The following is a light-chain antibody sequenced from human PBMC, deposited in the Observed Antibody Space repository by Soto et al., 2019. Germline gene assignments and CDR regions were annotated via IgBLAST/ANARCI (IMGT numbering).Light chain of an antibody. CDR3: SSYTSSSLYV. V-gene: IGLV2-14*01. CDR1: SSDVGSYNY. J-gene: IGLJ1*01. CDR2: DVS. Sequence: QSALTQPASVSGSPGQSITISCTGTSSDVGSYNYVSWYQQHPGKAPKLMIYDVSNRPSGVSNRFAGSKSGNTASLTISGLHAEDEADYYCSSYTSSSLYVFGTGTKLTVL.